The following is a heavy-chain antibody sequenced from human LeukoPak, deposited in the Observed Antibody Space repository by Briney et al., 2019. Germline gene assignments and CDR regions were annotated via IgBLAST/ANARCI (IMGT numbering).Heavy chain of an antibody. V-gene: IGHV1-18*04. CDR3: ARRLGYCSGGSCYGRDWEINWFDP. CDR2: ISAYNGNT. J-gene: IGHJ5*02. D-gene: IGHD2-15*01. Sequence: ASVKVSCKASGYTFTSYGISWVRQAPGQGLEWMGWISAYNGNTNYAQKLQGRVTMTTDTSTSTAYMVLRSLRSDDTAVYYCARRLGYCSGGSCYGRDWEINWFDPWGQGTLVTVSS. CDR1: GYTFTSYG.